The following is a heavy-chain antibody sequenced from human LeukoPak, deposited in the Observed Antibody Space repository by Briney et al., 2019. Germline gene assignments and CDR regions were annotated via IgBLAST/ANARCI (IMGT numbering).Heavy chain of an antibody. CDR2: VTSRSAT. CDR1: GFIFSSHG. D-gene: IGHD6-19*01. J-gene: IGHJ4*02. CDR3: TTTRPYGTTWAGAFED. Sequence: GGSLRLSCVASGFIFSSHGMSWVRQAPGKGLEWVSTVTSRSATHYTDSVKGRFITSRDSSKNALFLQMNSLRAEDTALYYCTTTRPYGTTWAGAFEDWGQGTPVTVSS. V-gene: IGHV3-23*01.